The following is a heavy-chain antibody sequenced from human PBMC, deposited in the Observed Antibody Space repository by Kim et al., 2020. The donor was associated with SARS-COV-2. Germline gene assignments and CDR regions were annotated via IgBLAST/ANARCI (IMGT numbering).Heavy chain of an antibody. J-gene: IGHJ5*02. Sequence: SETLSLTCAVYGGSFSGYYWSWIRQPPGKGLEWIGEINHSGSTNYNPSLKSRVTISVDTSKNQFSLKLSSVTAADTAVYYCARGRRAVRFVVVVAATLSGFDPWGQGTLVTVSS. CDR2: INHSGST. CDR1: GGSFSGYY. CDR3: ARGRRAVRFVVVVAATLSGFDP. D-gene: IGHD2-15*01. V-gene: IGHV4-34*01.